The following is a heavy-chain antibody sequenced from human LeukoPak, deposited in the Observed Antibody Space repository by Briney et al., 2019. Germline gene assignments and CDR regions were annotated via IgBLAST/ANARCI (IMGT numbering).Heavy chain of an antibody. V-gene: IGHV4-31*03. CDR3: ARLAADITMVRGVIIPLLAFDI. D-gene: IGHD3-10*01. J-gene: IGHJ3*02. Sequence: PSETLSLTCTVSGGSISSGGHYWSWIRQHPARGLECLGYIYYSGSAYYNPSLESRVTISIDTSKNQFSLKLSSVTAADTAVYYCARLAADITMVRGVIIPLLAFDIWGQGTMVTVSS. CDR1: GGSISSGGHY. CDR2: IYYSGSA.